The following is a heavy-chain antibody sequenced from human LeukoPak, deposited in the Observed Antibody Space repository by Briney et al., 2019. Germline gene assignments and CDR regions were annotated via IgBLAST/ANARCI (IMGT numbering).Heavy chain of an antibody. Sequence: GGSLRLSCAASGSTFSSYGMHWVRQAPGKGLEWVTFIRYDGSNKYYADSVKGRFTISRDNSKNTLYMQMNSLRAEDTAVYFCAKDASSGFTRYFDYWGQGTLVTVSS. CDR1: GSTFSSYG. V-gene: IGHV3-30*02. CDR2: IRYDGSNK. CDR3: AKDASSGFTRYFDY. J-gene: IGHJ4*02. D-gene: IGHD6-19*01.